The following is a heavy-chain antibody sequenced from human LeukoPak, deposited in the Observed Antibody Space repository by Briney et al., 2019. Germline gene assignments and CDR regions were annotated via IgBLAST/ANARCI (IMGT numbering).Heavy chain of an antibody. CDR2: IYTSGST. CDR3: ARGGGTVTKLWGY. J-gene: IGHJ4*02. Sequence: SETLSLTCTVSGGSISSGSYYWSWIRQPAGKGLEWIGRIYTSGSTNYNPSLKSRVTISVDTSKNQFSLKLSSVTAADTAVYYCARGGGTVTKLWGYWGQGTLVTVSS. D-gene: IGHD4-11*01. V-gene: IGHV4-61*02. CDR1: GGSISSGSYY.